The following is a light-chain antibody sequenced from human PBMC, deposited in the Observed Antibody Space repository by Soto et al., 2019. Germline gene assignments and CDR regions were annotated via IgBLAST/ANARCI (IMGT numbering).Light chain of an antibody. CDR1: QSVSSNY. V-gene: IGKV3-20*01. J-gene: IGKJ3*01. CDR3: QQYGNSPFT. Sequence: EIVLTQSPGTLSLSPGEIATLSCRASQSVSSNYLAWYQQKPGQAPRLLIYGASTRATGIPDRFSGSGSGTDFTLTISRLEPEDFAVYSCQQYGNSPFTFGPGTKVDIK. CDR2: GAS.